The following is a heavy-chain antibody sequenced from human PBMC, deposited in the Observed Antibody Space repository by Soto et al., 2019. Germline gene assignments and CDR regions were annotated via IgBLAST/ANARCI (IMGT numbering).Heavy chain of an antibody. D-gene: IGHD6-19*01. Sequence: EVQLLESGGGLVQPGGSLRLFCAASGFTFSSYAMSWVRQAPGKGLEWVSVISGSGGSTYYADSVKGRFTISRDNSKNTLYLQVNSLRAEDTAVYCCASRSCGWYFDYWGQGTLVTVSS. CDR2: ISGSGGST. CDR3: ASRSCGWYFDY. CDR1: GFTFSSYA. V-gene: IGHV3-23*01. J-gene: IGHJ4*02.